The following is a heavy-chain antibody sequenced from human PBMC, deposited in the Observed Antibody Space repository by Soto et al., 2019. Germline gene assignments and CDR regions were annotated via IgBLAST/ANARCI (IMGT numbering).Heavy chain of an antibody. CDR3: ASRRRAARPGNYYYMDV. J-gene: IGHJ6*03. V-gene: IGHV4-59*06. CDR2: IYYSGST. CDR1: GGSISNFY. Sequence: AETLSLTCTVSGGSISNFYWSWIRQPPGKGLEWIGYIYYSGSTYYNPPLKSRVTISVDTSKNQFSLKLSSVTAADTAVYYCASRRRAARPGNYYYMDVWGKGTTVTVSS. D-gene: IGHD6-6*01.